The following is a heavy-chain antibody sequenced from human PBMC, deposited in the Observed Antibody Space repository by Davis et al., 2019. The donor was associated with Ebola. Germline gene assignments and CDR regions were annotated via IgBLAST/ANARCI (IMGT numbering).Heavy chain of an antibody. CDR1: GFTFSDFA. Sequence: PGGPLRPSCVASGFTFSDFAMHCVRQVPGNGLECVSVIAYDGSFKYYADSVKGRFTTSRDNSKNTFSLQLNSLTPEDTAIYYCAKGGITMDRGASFWGQGTLVTVST. J-gene: IGHJ1*01. V-gene: IGHV3-30*04. D-gene: IGHD3-10*01. CDR2: IAYDGSFK. CDR3: AKGGITMDRGASF.